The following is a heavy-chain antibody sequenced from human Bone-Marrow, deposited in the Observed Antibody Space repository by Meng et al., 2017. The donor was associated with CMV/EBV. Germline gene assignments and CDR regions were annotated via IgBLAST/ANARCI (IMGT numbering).Heavy chain of an antibody. J-gene: IGHJ6*02. CDR3: ARDSHDFWSGYYQVYYYGMDV. CDR1: GFTFSSYS. CDR2: ISSSSSYI. Sequence: GGSLRLSCAASGFTFSSYSMNWVRQDPGKGLEWVSSISSSSSYIYYADSVKGRFTISRDNAKNSLYLQMNSLRAEDTAVYYCARDSHDFWSGYYQVYYYGMDVWGQRTTVTVSS. D-gene: IGHD3-3*01. V-gene: IGHV3-21*01.